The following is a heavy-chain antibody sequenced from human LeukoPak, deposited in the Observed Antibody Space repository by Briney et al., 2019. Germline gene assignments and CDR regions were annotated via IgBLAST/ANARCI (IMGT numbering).Heavy chain of an antibody. J-gene: IGHJ3*02. V-gene: IGHV1-2*02. Sequence: ASVKVSCKASGYTFTGYYMHWVRQAPGQGLEWVGWINPNSGGTNYAQKFQGRVTMTRDTSISTAYMELSRLRSDDTAVYYCAREATPLDAFDIWGQGTMVTVSS. D-gene: IGHD2-15*01. CDR3: AREATPLDAFDI. CDR1: GYTFTGYY. CDR2: INPNSGGT.